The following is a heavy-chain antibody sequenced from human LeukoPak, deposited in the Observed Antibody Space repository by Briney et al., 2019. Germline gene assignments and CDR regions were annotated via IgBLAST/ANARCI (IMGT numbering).Heavy chain of an antibody. CDR1: GYTFTTYD. Sequence: GASVKVSCKASGYTFTTYDINWVRQATGQGLEWMGWMNPNSGNTGYSQKFKGRVTMTRDTSISTAYMGLSSLRSEDTAVYYCARGLRWSDFWGQGTLVTVSS. CDR3: ARGLRWSDF. CDR2: MNPNSGNT. D-gene: IGHD4-23*01. J-gene: IGHJ4*02. V-gene: IGHV1-8*01.